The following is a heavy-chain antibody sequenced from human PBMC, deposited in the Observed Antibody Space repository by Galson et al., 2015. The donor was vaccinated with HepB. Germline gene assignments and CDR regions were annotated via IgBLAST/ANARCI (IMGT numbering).Heavy chain of an antibody. Sequence: SVKVSCKASGYTFTSYAMHWVRQAPGQRLEWMGWINAGNGNTKYAQKLQGRVTITRDTSASTAYMELSSLRSEDTAVYYCAGGVGSGTNGVCASNWFDPWGQGTLVTVSS. D-gene: IGHD2-8*01. CDR1: GYTFTSYA. CDR3: AGGVGSGTNGVCASNWFDP. CDR2: INAGNGNT. V-gene: IGHV1-3*01. J-gene: IGHJ5*02.